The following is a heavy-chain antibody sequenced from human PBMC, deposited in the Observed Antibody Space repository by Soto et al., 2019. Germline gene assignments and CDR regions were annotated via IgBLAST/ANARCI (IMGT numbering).Heavy chain of an antibody. D-gene: IGHD4-17*01. CDR2: INPNSGGT. J-gene: IGHJ4*02. CDR1: GYTFTGYY. Sequence: GASVKVSCKSSGYTFTGYYMHCVRQAPGQGLEWMGWINPNSGGTNYAQKFQGWVTMTRDTSISTAYMDLTRLTTNDTATYFCATWVDYGDFEGFDFWGQGTLVTVPS. CDR3: ATWVDYGDFEGFDF. V-gene: IGHV1-2*04.